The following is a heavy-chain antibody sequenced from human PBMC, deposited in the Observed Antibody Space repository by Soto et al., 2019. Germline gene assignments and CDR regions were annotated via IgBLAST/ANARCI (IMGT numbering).Heavy chain of an antibody. CDR1: GDTFSFYT. D-gene: IGHD3-10*01. V-gene: IGHV1-69*02. J-gene: IGHJ4*02. Sequence: QVQLVQSGTEVKKPGSSVKVSCKASGDTFSFYTINWVRHAPGLGLEWVGRINPIVSMSNYAQKFQGRGSMTADKSTRTAYMELRSLRSDDTAMYFCAASYGSGYRAFDYWGQGALVIVSS. CDR2: INPIVSMS. CDR3: AASYGSGYRAFDY.